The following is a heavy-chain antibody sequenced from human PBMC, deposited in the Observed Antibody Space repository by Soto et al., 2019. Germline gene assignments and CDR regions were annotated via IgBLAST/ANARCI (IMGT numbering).Heavy chain of an antibody. CDR2: TYYRSKWYN. CDR1: RDSVSSNSAA. Sequence: PSHTLSLTCAISRDSVSSNSAAWNWIRQSPSRGLEWLGRTYYRSKWYNDYAVSVKSRITINPDTSKNQFSLQLNSVTPEDTAVYYCAGGFEYGSSSAEYYYYYGMDVWGQGTTVTVSS. D-gene: IGHD6-6*01. J-gene: IGHJ6*02. CDR3: AGGFEYGSSSAEYYYYYGMDV. V-gene: IGHV6-1*01.